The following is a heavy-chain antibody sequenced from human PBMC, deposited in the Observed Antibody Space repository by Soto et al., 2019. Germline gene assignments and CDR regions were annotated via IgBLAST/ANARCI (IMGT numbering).Heavy chain of an antibody. J-gene: IGHJ6*03. CDR1: GYSFTSYW. V-gene: IGHV5-51*01. CDR3: ARLYYDFWSGYYPRESYYYYYYMDV. Sequence: PGESLKISCKGSGYSFTSYWIGWLRQMPGKGLERMGIIYPGDSDTRYSPSFQGQVTISADKSISTAYLQWSSLKASDTAMYYCARLYYDFWSGYYPRESYYYYYYMDVWGKGTTVTVSS. D-gene: IGHD3-3*01. CDR2: IYPGDSDT.